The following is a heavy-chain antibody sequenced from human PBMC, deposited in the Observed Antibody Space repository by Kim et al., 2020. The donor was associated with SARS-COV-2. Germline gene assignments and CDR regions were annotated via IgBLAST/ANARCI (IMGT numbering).Heavy chain of an antibody. J-gene: IGHJ6*02. D-gene: IGHD1-26*01. CDR3: AREAAVGATTGYYYGMDV. V-gene: IGHV1-18*01. CDR1: GYTFTSYG. CDR2: ISAYNGNT. Sequence: ASVKVSCKASGYTFTSYGISWVRQAPGQGLEWMGWISAYNGNTNYAQKLQGRVTMTTDTSTSTAYMELRSLRSDDTAVYYCAREAAVGATTGYYYGMDVWGQGTTVTVSS.